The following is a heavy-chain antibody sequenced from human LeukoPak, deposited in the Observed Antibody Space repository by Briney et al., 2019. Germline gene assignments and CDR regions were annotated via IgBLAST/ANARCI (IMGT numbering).Heavy chain of an antibody. CDR2: IKHAGSEK. CDR3: ARWSRNYYDSSGYYSDY. Sequence: GGSLRLSCAASGFTFSSYWMSWVRQAPGKGLEWVANIKHAGSEKYYVDSVKGRSTISRDNAKNSLYLQMNSLRAEDTAVYYCARWSRNYYDSSGYYSDYWGQGTLVTVSS. V-gene: IGHV3-7*01. CDR1: GFTFSSYW. J-gene: IGHJ4*02. D-gene: IGHD3-22*01.